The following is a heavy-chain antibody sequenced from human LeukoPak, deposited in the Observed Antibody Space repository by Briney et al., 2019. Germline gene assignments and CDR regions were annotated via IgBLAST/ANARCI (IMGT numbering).Heavy chain of an antibody. Sequence: YPGGSLRLSCAASGFTFSNAWMSWVRHAPGKGLVWVARINTDGSSTICADSVKGRFTISRDNAKNTLYLQMNSLKNEDTAVYYCAKDRVWNSLDSWGQGTLVTVSS. CDR3: AKDRVWNSLDS. J-gene: IGHJ4*02. CDR2: INTDGSST. V-gene: IGHV3-74*01. CDR1: GFTFSNAW. D-gene: IGHD1-7*01.